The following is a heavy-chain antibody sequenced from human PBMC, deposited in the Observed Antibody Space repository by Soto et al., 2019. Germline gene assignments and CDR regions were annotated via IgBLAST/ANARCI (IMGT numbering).Heavy chain of an antibody. Sequence: EVQLVESGGGLVQPGRSLRLSCAASGFTFDDYAMHWVRQAPGKGLEWVSGISWNSGSIGYADSVKGRFTISRDNAKNTLYLQMNSLRAEDTALYYCAKGREYDILTGYYPKWFDPWGQGTLVTVSS. CDR1: GFTFDDYA. CDR2: ISWNSGSI. CDR3: AKGREYDILTGYYPKWFDP. V-gene: IGHV3-9*01. D-gene: IGHD3-9*01. J-gene: IGHJ5*02.